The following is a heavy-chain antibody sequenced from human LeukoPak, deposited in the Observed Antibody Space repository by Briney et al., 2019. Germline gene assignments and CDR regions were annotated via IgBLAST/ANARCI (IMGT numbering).Heavy chain of an antibody. Sequence: PSETLSLTCTVSGGSISSSSYYWGWIRQPPGKGLEWIGSIYYSGSTYYNPSLKSRVTISVDTSKNQFSLKLSSVTAADTAVYYCARGVVITSDAFDIWGQGTMVTVSS. CDR2: IYYSGST. D-gene: IGHD3-22*01. V-gene: IGHV4-39*07. CDR1: GGSISSSSYY. J-gene: IGHJ3*02. CDR3: ARGVVITSDAFDI.